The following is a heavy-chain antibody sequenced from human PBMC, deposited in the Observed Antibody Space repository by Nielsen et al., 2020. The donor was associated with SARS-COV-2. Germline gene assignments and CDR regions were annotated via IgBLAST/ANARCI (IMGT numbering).Heavy chain of an antibody. CDR3: TTDEVGIAAAGTPYVIDV. V-gene: IGHV3-15*01. CDR2: IKSKTDGGTT. D-gene: IGHD6-13*01. J-gene: IGHJ6*02. Sequence: GESLEISCASSGFTFSNAWMSWVRQAPGKGLECVGRIKSKTDGGTTDYAAPVKGRFTISRDDSKNTLYLQMNSLKTDDTAVYDWTTDEVGIAAAGTPYVIDVWGQGTTVTVSS. CDR1: GFTFSNAW.